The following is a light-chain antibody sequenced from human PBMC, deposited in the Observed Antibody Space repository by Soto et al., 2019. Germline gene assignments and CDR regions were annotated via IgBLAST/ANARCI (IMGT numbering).Light chain of an antibody. CDR3: CLYVGGRTYL. V-gene: IGLV2-23*01. Sequence: QSALTQPASVSGSTGQSITISCTGTVSLVSLEQQTPGKVPKPNTYDETKRPPGVSSRCSGSKSGNTASLTISGHQTEDEADYHSCLYVGGRTYLFGTGTKLTVL. CDR1: VSL. J-gene: IGLJ1*01. CDR2: DET.